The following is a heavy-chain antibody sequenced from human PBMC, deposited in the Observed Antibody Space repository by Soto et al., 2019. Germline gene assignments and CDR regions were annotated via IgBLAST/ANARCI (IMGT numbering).Heavy chain of an antibody. CDR2: IYPGDSDT. CDR1: GYNFTIYW. D-gene: IGHD1-7*01. V-gene: IGHV5-51*01. CDR3: ARHRTRQARFDP. Sequence: PGDSLNISCKGSGYNFTIYWIGWVRQMPGKGLEWMGIIYPGDSDTRYSPSFQGHVTISADKSISTAYLQWSSLKASDTAMYYCARHRTRQARFDPWGQGTLVTVSS. J-gene: IGHJ5*02.